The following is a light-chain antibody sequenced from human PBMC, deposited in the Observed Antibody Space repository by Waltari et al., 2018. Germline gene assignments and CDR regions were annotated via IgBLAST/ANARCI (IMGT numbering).Light chain of an antibody. V-gene: IGLV2-23*02. CDR3: CSYAGSTTL. CDR1: TSAVGNYNL. J-gene: IGLJ2*01. CDR2: EVI. Sequence: QSALTQPASVSASPGQSITISCTATTSAVGNYNLVSWYQHHAGKTPKLTIYEVIKRPSGISNRFSGSKSGKTASLTSSGRQAEDEADYYCCSYAGSTTLFGGGTKLTVL.